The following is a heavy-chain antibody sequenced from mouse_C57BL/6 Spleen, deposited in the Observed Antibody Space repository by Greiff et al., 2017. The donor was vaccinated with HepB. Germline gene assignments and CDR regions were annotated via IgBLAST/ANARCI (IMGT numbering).Heavy chain of an antibody. Sequence: EVKLMESGGDLVKPGGSLKLSCAASGFTFSSYGMSWVRQTPDKRLEWVATISSGGSYTYYPDSVKGRFTISRDNAKNTLYLQMSSLKSEDTAMYYCARRCDYDQGYYFDYWGQGTTLTVSS. CDR1: GFTFSSYG. D-gene: IGHD2-4*01. J-gene: IGHJ2*01. CDR2: ISSGGSYT. V-gene: IGHV5-6*02. CDR3: ARRCDYDQGYYFDY.